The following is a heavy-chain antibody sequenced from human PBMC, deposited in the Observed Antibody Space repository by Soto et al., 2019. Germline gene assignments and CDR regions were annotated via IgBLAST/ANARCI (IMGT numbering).Heavy chain of an antibody. CDR3: ASLNAGGWYVGDYYYGMDV. D-gene: IGHD6-19*01. J-gene: IGHJ6*02. Sequence: SETLSLTXAVSGGSISSSNWWSWVRQPPGKGLEWIGEIYHSGSTNYNPSLKSRVTISVDKSKNQFSLKLSSVTAADTAVYYCASLNAGGWYVGDYYYGMDVWGQGTTVTVSS. CDR2: IYHSGST. V-gene: IGHV4-4*02. CDR1: GGSISSSNW.